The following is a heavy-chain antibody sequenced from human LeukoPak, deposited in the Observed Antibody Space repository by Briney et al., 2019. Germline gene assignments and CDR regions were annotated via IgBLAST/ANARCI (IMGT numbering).Heavy chain of an antibody. CDR2: INTDGSST. J-gene: IGHJ6*03. CDR1: GFTFSSYW. V-gene: IGHV3-74*01. D-gene: IGHD3-10*01. Sequence: GGSLRLSCAASGFTFSSYWMHWVRQAPGKGLVWVSRINTDGSSTTYADSVKGRFTISRDNAKNTLYLQMNSLRAEDTAVYYRARVKAGYYYYMDVWGKGTTVTVSS. CDR3: ARVKAGYYYYMDV.